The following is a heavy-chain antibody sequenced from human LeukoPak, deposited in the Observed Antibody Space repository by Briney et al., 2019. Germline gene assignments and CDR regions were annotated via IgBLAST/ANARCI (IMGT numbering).Heavy chain of an antibody. CDR1: GFTFTNYA. CDR3: AKPLRDAGSFNYPYFDF. V-gene: IGHV3-23*01. D-gene: IGHD5-24*01. Sequence: GGSLRLSCAASGFTFTNYAMNWVRQAPGKGLEWVSAISGSGGSSSYADSVRGRFTISGDNSNNMLYLQMNSLRAEDTAVYYCAKPLRDAGSFNYPYFDFWGQGTLVTVSS. CDR2: ISGSGGSS. J-gene: IGHJ4*02.